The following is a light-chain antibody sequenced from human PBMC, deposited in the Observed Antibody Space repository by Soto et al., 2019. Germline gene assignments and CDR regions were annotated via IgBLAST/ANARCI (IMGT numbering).Light chain of an antibody. CDR1: QTINSN. V-gene: IGKV3-15*01. CDR3: QQYNNRPAFT. Sequence: EIVMTQSPATLSVSPGQRATLSCRASQTINSNLAWFQQKPGQAPRLLIYGASTSATGIPARFSGSVSGTEFALTISSLQSGDCALCYCQQYNNRPAFTVGGGTKVEIK. J-gene: IGKJ4*01. CDR2: GAS.